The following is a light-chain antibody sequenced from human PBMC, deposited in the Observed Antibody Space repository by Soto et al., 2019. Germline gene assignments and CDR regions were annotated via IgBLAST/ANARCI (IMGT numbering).Light chain of an antibody. CDR2: DVS. CDR3: SSYTSSSTQV. V-gene: IGLV2-14*01. Sequence: QSALTQPASVSGSPGQSITISCTGTSSDVGGYSYVSWYQQHPGKAPKLMIYDVSNRPSGVSNRFSGSKSGNTASLTISGLQADDEADYYCSSYTSSSTQVFGTGTKVTVL. CDR1: SSDVGGYSY. J-gene: IGLJ1*01.